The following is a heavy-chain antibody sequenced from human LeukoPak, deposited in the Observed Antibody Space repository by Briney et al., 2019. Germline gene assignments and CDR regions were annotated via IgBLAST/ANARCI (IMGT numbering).Heavy chain of an antibody. J-gene: IGHJ4*02. CDR2: INTFSGST. Sequence: GASVKVSCKVSGYIFTVYGISWVRQAPGQGLEGVGWINTFSGSTYYAQKFQGRGTMTTDTATRTAYMDLRSLRSDDTAVYYCAKWRYDFWSGYSDYWGQGTLVTVSS. D-gene: IGHD3-3*01. V-gene: IGHV1-18*01. CDR1: GYIFTVYG. CDR3: AKWRYDFWSGYSDY.